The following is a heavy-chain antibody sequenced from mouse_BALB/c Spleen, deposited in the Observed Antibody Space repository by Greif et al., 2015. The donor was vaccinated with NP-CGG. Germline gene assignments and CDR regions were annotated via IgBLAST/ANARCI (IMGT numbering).Heavy chain of an antibody. Sequence: EVHLVESGGGLVKPGGSLKLSCAASGFTFSSYAMSWVRQTPEKRLEWVATISSGGSYTYYPDSVKGRFTISRDNAKNTLYLQMSSLRSEDTAMYYCASTTTVDYYAMDYWGQGTSVTVSS. CDR2: ISSGGSYT. D-gene: IGHD1-1*01. J-gene: IGHJ4*01. CDR3: ASTTTVDYYAMDY. CDR1: GFTFSSYA. V-gene: IGHV5-9-3*01.